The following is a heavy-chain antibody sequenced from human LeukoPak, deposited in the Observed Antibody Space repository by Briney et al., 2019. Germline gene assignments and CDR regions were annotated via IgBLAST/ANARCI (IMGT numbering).Heavy chain of an antibody. CDR2: ISGSGGST. CDR1: GCTFSSYA. Sequence: GGSLRLSCAASGCTFSSYAMSWVRQAPGKGLEWVSAISGSGGSTYYADSVKGRFTISRDSSKNTLYLQMNSLRAEDTAVYYCAKMGAVTTHYYYYYIDVWGKGTTVTVSS. CDR3: AKMGAVTTHYYYYYIDV. V-gene: IGHV3-23*01. J-gene: IGHJ6*03. D-gene: IGHD4-17*01.